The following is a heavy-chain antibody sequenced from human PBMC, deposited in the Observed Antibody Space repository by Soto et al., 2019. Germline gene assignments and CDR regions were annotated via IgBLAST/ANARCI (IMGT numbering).Heavy chain of an antibody. CDR2: VHPSGST. V-gene: IGHV4-34*01. CDR1: SASLGDHY. CDR3: ARCKPSGYRFGPRNFFYYGLDV. Sequence: SETLSLTCAVISASLGDHYWAWIRQSPDKGLEWIGEVHPSGSTDYNPSLKRRLNWSVDTSKNQFTLKVASVTAADTAVYFCARCKPSGYRFGPRNFFYYGLDVWGPGTTVTVSS. D-gene: IGHD5-18*01. J-gene: IGHJ6*02.